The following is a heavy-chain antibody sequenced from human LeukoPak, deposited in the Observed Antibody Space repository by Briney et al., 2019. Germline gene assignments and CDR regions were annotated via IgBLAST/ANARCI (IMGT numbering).Heavy chain of an antibody. CDR2: IGGDSAST. J-gene: IGHJ3*02. CDR3: GKDLIVGDYYSSDNYYLPDAFDI. V-gene: IGHV3-43*02. Sequence: QSGGSLRLSCAASGFGFEDYVMPWVRQVPGKGLEWVALIGGDSASTSYADSLKGRFTISRDNSYNSLYLQMDRLRIEDTALYYCGKDLIVGDYYSSDNYYLPDAFDIWGQGTMVTVSS. CDR1: GFGFEDYV. D-gene: IGHD3-10*01.